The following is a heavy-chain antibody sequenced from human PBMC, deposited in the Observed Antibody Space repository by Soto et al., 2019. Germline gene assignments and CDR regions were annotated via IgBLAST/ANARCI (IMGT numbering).Heavy chain of an antibody. CDR3: ARVRGSSWHNDAFDI. V-gene: IGHV3-53*01. CDR1: GFTVSSNY. J-gene: IGHJ3*02. CDR2: IYSGGST. D-gene: IGHD6-13*01. Sequence: PGGSLRLSCAASGFTVSSNYMSWVRQAPGKGLEWVSVIYSGGSTYYADSVKGRFTISRDNSKNTLYLQMNSLRAEETAVYYCARVRGSSWHNDAFDIWGQGTMVTVSS.